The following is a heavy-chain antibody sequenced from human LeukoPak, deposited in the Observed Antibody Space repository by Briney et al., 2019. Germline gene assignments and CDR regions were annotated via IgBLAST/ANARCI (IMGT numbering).Heavy chain of an antibody. J-gene: IGHJ6*03. Sequence: PGGSLRLSCAASGFTFSSYGMHWVRQAPGKGLEWVAFIRYDGSNKYYADSVKGRFTISRDNAKNSLYLQMNSLRAEDTAVYYCARDRARPYDYSNYVQGYMDVWGKGTTVTVSS. CDR3: ARDRARPYDYSNYVQGYMDV. D-gene: IGHD4-11*01. CDR1: GFTFSSYG. CDR2: IRYDGSNK. V-gene: IGHV3-30*02.